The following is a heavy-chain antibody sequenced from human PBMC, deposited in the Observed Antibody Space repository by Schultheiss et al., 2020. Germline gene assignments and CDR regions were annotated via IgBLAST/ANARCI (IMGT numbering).Heavy chain of an antibody. CDR2: IKQDGSEK. D-gene: IGHD3-10*01. CDR1: GFTFSGYW. CDR3: ARGGRVVRGVVDP. V-gene: IGHV3-7*01. Sequence: GGSLRLSCAASGFTFSGYWLSWVRQAPGKGLEWVANIKQDGSEKYYVDSVKGRFTISKDNAKNSLYLQMNSLRAEDTAVYYCARGGRVVRGVVDPWGQGTLVTVSS. J-gene: IGHJ5*02.